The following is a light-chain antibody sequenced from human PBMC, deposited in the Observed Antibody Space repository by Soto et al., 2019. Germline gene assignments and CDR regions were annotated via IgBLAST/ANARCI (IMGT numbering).Light chain of an antibody. Sequence: DIQMTQSPSSLSASVGDRVTITCRASQTISTYLNWYQQIPGKAPKLLIYGASNLQNGVPSRFSGSGSGTDFTLTISSLQPEDFATYYCQKSSSIPYTFGQGTKLE. CDR3: QKSSSIPYT. CDR1: QTISTY. CDR2: GAS. J-gene: IGKJ2*01. V-gene: IGKV1-39*01.